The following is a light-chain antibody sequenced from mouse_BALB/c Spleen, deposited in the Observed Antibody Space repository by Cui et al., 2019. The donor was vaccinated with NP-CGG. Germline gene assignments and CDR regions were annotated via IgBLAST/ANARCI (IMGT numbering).Light chain of an antibody. J-gene: IGLJ1*01. CDR1: TGAVTTSNY. CDR2: GTN. Sequence: QAVVTHESALTTSPGETVTLTCRSNTGAVTTSNYANWVQEKPDHLFPGLIGGTNNRAPGVPARFSGSRIGDKAALTITGAQTEDEAIYFCALWYSNHWVFGGGTKLTVL. CDR3: ALWYSNHWV. V-gene: IGLV1*01.